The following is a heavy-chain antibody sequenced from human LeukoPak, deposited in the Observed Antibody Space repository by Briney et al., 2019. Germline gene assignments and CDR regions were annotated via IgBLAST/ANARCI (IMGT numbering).Heavy chain of an antibody. J-gene: IGHJ4*02. D-gene: IGHD2-15*01. CDR3: AKDGDLGYCSGGSCYSAY. Sequence: PGGSLRLSCAASGFTFSSYAMSWVRQAPGKGLEWASAISGSGDNTYYADSVKGRFTISRDNSKNTLYLQMNSLRAEDTAVYFCAKDGDLGYCSGGSCYSAYWGQGTLVTVSP. V-gene: IGHV3-23*01. CDR1: GFTFSSYA. CDR2: ISGSGDNT.